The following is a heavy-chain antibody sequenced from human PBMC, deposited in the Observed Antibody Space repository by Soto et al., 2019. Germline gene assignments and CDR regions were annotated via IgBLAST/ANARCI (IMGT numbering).Heavy chain of an antibody. J-gene: IGHJ4*01. CDR1: GGSFSGYY. CDR3: ARHVNQFWSAYFLIDF. CDR2: INYSGST. Sequence: TSETLSLTCAVYGGSFSGYYCSWIRQPPGKGLEWIGKINYSGSTNYNPSLKSRLTISVDTSKNQFSLKLSSVTAADTAVYYCARHVNQFWSAYFLIDFWGRGTLVTVPQ. D-gene: IGHD3-3*01. V-gene: IGHV4-34*01.